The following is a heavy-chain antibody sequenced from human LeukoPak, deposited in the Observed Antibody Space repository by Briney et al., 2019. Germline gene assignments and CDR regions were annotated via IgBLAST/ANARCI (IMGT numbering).Heavy chain of an antibody. D-gene: IGHD3-9*01. Sequence: ASVKVSCKVSGYTLTELSMHWVRQAPGKGLEWMGGFDPEDGETIYAQKFQGRVTMTEDTSTDTAYMELSSLRSEDTAVYYCARDGYYKTEHAFDIWGQGTMVTVSS. J-gene: IGHJ3*02. CDR3: ARDGYYKTEHAFDI. V-gene: IGHV1-24*01. CDR1: GYTLTELS. CDR2: FDPEDGET.